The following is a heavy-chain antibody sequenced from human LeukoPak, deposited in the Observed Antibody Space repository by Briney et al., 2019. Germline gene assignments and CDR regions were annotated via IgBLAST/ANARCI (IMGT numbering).Heavy chain of an antibody. CDR3: ARDTRRIQLWATVSHYYYMDV. CDR1: GDSVSSNSAA. CDR2: TYYRSKWYN. D-gene: IGHD5-18*01. Sequence: SQTLSLTCAISGDSVSSNSAAWNWIRQSPSRGLEWLGRTYYRSKWYNDYAVSVKSRITINPDTSKNQFSLQLNSVTPEDTAVYYCARDTRRIQLWATVSHYYYMDVWGKGTTVTVSS. V-gene: IGHV6-1*01. J-gene: IGHJ6*03.